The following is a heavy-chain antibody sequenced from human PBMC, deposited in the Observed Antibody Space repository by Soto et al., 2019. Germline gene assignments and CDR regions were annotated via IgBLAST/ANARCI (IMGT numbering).Heavy chain of an antibody. V-gene: IGHV3-21*01. D-gene: IGHD3-22*01. CDR2: ISSSSSYI. J-gene: IGHJ4*02. CDR1: GFTFSSYS. CDR3: ARAPWWPDSRGYSYRI. Sequence: GGSLRLSCAASGFTFSSYSMNWVRQAPGKGLEWVSSISSSSSYIYYADSVKGRFTISRDNAKNSLYLQMNSLRAEDTAVYYCARAPWWPDSRGYSYRIWCQATLVTVSS.